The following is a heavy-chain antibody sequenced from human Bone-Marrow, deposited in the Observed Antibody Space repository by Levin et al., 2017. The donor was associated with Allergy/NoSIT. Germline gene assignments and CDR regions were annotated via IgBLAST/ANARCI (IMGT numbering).Heavy chain of an antibody. CDR2: IDWDDDK. D-gene: IGHD4-17*01. CDR1: GFSLTTSGMC. V-gene: IGHV2-70*01. J-gene: IGHJ4*02. CDR3: ARLRGNDYGDYVFDY. Sequence: SGPTLVKPTQTLTLTCTFSGFSLTTSGMCVSWIRQPPEKALEWLALIDWDDDKYYSTSLMTRLTISKDTSKNQVVLTMTNMDPVDTATYYCARLRGNDYGDYVFDYWGQGTLVTVSS.